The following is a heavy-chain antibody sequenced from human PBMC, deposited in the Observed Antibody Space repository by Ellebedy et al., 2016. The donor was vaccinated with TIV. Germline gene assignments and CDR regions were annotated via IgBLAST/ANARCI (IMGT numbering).Heavy chain of an antibody. V-gene: IGHV3-48*01. Sequence: PGGSLRLSCPGPGFSFSSYNMNWVRQAPGKGLEWVSYISSSSNKLYYADPVKGRLTISRDNSKNTLFLQMNTQRADDTDVYFCGNHYYDNSGYAFDAFDSWGQGTMVTVSS. D-gene: IGHD3-22*01. CDR2: ISSSSNKL. CDR3: GNHYYDNSGYAFDAFDS. CDR1: GFSFSSYN. J-gene: IGHJ3*01.